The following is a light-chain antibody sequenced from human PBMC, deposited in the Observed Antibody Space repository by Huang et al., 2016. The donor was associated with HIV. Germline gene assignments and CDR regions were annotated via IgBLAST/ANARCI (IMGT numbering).Light chain of an antibody. V-gene: IGKV3-20*01. CDR3: QQYGGSPYT. Sequence: EIVLTQSPGTLSLSAGERATLSCRASQNVSSSYLAWYEQKPDPAPRLLNYVAFTRATDIPDRFSGNGSGTDFTLTISVLEPEQFAVYFCQQYGGSPYTFGQGTKLEIK. CDR1: QNVSSSY. J-gene: IGKJ2*01. CDR2: VAF.